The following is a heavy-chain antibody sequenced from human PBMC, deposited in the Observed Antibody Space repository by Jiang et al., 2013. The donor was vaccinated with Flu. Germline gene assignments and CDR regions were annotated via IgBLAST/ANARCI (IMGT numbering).Heavy chain of an antibody. CDR2: TYYRSKWYN. CDR3: AREISAVAGTSRLNWFDP. V-gene: IGHV6-1*01. J-gene: IGHJ5*02. Sequence: QTLSLTCAISGDSVSSNSAAWNWIRQSPSRGLEWLGRTYYRSKWYNDYAVSVKSRITINPDTSKNQFSLQLNSVTPEDTAVYYCAREISAVAGTSRLNWFDPWGQGTLVTVSS. CDR1: GDSVSSNSAA. D-gene: IGHD6-19*01.